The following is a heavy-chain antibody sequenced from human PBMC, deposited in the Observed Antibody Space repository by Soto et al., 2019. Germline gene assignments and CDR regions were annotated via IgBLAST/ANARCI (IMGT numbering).Heavy chain of an antibody. CDR3: ARISDITGTSSYYYYYYYMDV. J-gene: IGHJ6*03. V-gene: IGHV4-59*01. CDR2: IYYSGST. CDR1: GGSISSYY. D-gene: IGHD1-7*01. Sequence: SETLSLTCTVSGGSISSYYWSWIRQPPGKGLEWIGYIYYSGSTNYNPSLKSRVTISVDTSKNQFSLKLSSVTAADTAVYYCARISDITGTSSYYYYYYYMDVWGKGTTVTVSS.